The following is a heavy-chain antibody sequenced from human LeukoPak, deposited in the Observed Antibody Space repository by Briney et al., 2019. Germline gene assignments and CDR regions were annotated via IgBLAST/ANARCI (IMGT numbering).Heavy chain of an antibody. CDR3: ARYVTIFGVVMDKFDY. J-gene: IGHJ4*02. CDR1: GGSFSGYY. Sequence: PSETLSLTYAVYGGSFSGYYWSWIRQPPGKGLEWIGEINHSGSTNYNPSLKSRVTISVDTSKDQFSLKLSSVTAADTAVYYCARYVTIFGVVMDKFDYWGQGTLVTVSS. D-gene: IGHD3-3*01. V-gene: IGHV4-34*01. CDR2: INHSGST.